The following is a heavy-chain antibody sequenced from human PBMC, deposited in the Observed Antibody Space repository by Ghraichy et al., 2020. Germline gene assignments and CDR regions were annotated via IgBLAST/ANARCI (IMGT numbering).Heavy chain of an antibody. CDR2: IRYDGSNK. D-gene: IGHD2-2*02. J-gene: IGHJ6*02. V-gene: IGHV3-30*02. CDR3: AKWGYCSSTSCYTGYYYYYGMDV. CDR1: GFTFSIYG. Sequence: GGSLRLSCAASGFTFSIYGMHWVRQAPGKGLEWVAFIRYDGSNKYYADSVKCRFTISRDNSKNSLYLQMNSLRAEDMAVYYCAKWGYCSSTSCYTGYYYYYGMDVWGQGTTVTVSS.